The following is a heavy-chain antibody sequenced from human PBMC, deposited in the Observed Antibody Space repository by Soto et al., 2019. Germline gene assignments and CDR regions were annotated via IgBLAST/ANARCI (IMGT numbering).Heavy chain of an antibody. V-gene: IGHV3-23*01. Sequence: GALRLSCTASGFTFSRYAMSWVRQAPGKGLEWVSGISYSGGSTYYADSVKDRFTVSRDNSKNTLSLQVSSLRADDTAAYYCAKVPTGEMGTDFQDFDIWGQGTMVTVSS. CDR3: AKVPTGEMGTDFQDFDI. J-gene: IGHJ3*02. D-gene: IGHD3-3*01. CDR1: GFTFSRYA. CDR2: ISYSGGST.